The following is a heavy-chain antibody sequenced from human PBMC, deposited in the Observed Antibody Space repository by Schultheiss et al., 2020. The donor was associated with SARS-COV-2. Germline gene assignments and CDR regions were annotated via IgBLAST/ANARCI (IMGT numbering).Heavy chain of an antibody. CDR2: IKSKTDGGTT. D-gene: IGHD2-2*01. V-gene: IGHV3-15*01. CDR3: TTDRDCSSTSCYSRYYYYGMDV. CDR1: GFTFSSYW. Sequence: GGSLRLSCAASGFTFSSYWMSWVRQAPGKGLEWVGRIKSKTDGGTTDYAAPVKGRFTISRDDSKNTLYLQMNSLKTEDTAVYYCTTDRDCSSTSCYSRYYYYGMDVWGQGTTVTVSS. J-gene: IGHJ6*02.